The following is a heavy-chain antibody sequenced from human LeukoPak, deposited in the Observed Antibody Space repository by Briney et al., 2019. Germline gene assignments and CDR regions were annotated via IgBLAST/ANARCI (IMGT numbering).Heavy chain of an antibody. V-gene: IGHV5-10-1*01. CDR1: GYRFTSYW. CDR3: ARRSYYYGSGDYYYGMDV. CDR2: IDPSDSYT. D-gene: IGHD3-10*01. J-gene: IGHJ6*02. Sequence: GESLQISCKGSGYRFTSYWISWVRQMPGKGLEWMGRIDPSDSYTNYSPSFQGHVTISADKSISTAYLQWSSLKASDTAMYYCARRSYYYGSGDYYYGMDVWGQGTTVTVSS.